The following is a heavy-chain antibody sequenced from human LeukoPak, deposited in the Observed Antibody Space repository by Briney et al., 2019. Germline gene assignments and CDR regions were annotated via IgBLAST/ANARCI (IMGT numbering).Heavy chain of an antibody. CDR2: INPNSGAT. Sequence: ASVKVSCKASGYTFTGYFLNWVRQAPGQGLEWMGRINPNSGATNYAPKFQGRVTMTRDTSITTAYMELSSLRSDDTAVYYCAIKFVVPAALDYWGPGTVVTVSS. CDR1: GYTFTGYF. D-gene: IGHD2-2*01. CDR3: AIKFVVPAALDY. J-gene: IGHJ4*02. V-gene: IGHV1-2*06.